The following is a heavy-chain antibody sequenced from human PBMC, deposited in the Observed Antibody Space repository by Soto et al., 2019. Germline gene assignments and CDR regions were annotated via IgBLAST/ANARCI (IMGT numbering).Heavy chain of an antibody. Sequence: QVQLQESGPGLVKPSQTLSLTCTVSGGSISSGDYYWSWIRQPPGKGLEWIGYIYYSGSTYYNPSLKGRVTISVDTSKNQFSLKLSSVTAADTAVYYCARDSVTTDYYYGMDVWGQGTTVTVSS. V-gene: IGHV4-30-4*01. CDR3: ARDSVTTDYYYGMDV. J-gene: IGHJ6*02. CDR1: GGSISSGDYY. D-gene: IGHD4-4*01. CDR2: IYYSGST.